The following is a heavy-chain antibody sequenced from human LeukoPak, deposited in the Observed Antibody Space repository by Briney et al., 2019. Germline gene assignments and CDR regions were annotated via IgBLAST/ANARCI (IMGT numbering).Heavy chain of an antibody. D-gene: IGHD3-22*01. V-gene: IGHV3-21*01. J-gene: IGHJ4*02. CDR2: ISISSNYI. CDR3: VRDQTSLDDSSGYRKYSFGF. CDR1: GFTFSTYS. Sequence: PGESLRLSCAASGFTFSTYSMNWVRQAPGKGLEWVSSISISSNYIYYADSVEGRFTISRDNAKNSLYLQMNSLRAENTAVYYCVRDQTSLDDSSGYRKYSFGFWVQGTLVNVSS.